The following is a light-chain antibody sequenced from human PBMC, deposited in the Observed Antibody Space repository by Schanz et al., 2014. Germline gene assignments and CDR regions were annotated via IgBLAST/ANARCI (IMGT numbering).Light chain of an antibody. CDR3: QQRSNWPPMYT. V-gene: IGKV3-15*01. J-gene: IGKJ2*01. CDR2: GAS. CDR1: QSVSSN. Sequence: EIVMTQSPATLSVSPGERATLSCRASQSVSSNLAWYQQKPGQAPRLLMYGASTRATGIPARFSGSGSGTEFTLTISSLQSEDFALYYCQQRSNWPPMYTFGQGTKLEMK.